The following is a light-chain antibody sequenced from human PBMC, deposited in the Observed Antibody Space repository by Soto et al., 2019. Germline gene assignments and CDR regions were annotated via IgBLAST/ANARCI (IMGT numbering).Light chain of an antibody. Sequence: QSALTQPASVSGSPGQSITISCTGTSSDVGGYNYVSWYQQHPGKAPKLMIYEVSNRPSGVSNRFSGSKSGNTASLTISGRHAEDEADDYCSSYTTTSTYVFGTGTKLTVL. CDR1: SSDVGGYNY. V-gene: IGLV2-14*01. J-gene: IGLJ1*01. CDR3: SSYTTTSTYV. CDR2: EVS.